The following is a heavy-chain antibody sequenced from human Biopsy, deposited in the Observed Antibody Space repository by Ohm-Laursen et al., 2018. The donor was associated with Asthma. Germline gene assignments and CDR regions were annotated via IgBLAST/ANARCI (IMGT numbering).Heavy chain of an antibody. V-gene: IGHV4-39*01. CDR1: GGSMSSSSYY. J-gene: IGHJ4*02. D-gene: IGHD7-27*01. CDR2: ISYTGSA. CDR3: ARHWDWGSFFDY. Sequence: SDTLSLTWTVSGGSMSSSSYYWGWIRQPPGKGLEWMGSISYTGSAYHNPSLKSRVTISEDTSKNPFSLKLSSVTAADTAVYYCARHWDWGSFFDYWGQGTPVTVSS.